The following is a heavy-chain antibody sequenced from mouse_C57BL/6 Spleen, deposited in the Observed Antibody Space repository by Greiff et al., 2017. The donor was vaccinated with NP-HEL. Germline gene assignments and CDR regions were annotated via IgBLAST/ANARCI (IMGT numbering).Heavy chain of an antibody. CDR1: GYTFTSYW. Sequence: QVQLQQPGAELVKPGASVKLSCKASGYTFTSYWMHWVKQRPGQGLEWIGMIHPNSGSTNYNEKFKSKATLTVDKSSSTAYMQISSLTSEDSAVYYCARGYYGSSYDLDYWGQGTTLTVSS. D-gene: IGHD1-1*01. J-gene: IGHJ2*01. V-gene: IGHV1-64*01. CDR2: IHPNSGST. CDR3: ARGYYGSSYDLDY.